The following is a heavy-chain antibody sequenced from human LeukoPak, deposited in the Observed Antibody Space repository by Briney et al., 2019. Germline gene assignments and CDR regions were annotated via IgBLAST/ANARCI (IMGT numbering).Heavy chain of an antibody. CDR3: ARDWRYCSSTSCYNDY. CDR1: GFTFSSFG. CDR2: IRFDGSDK. J-gene: IGHJ4*02. D-gene: IGHD2-2*02. V-gene: IGHV3-30*02. Sequence: GGSLRLSCATSGFTFSSFGIHWVRQAPGKGLEWVSFIRFDGSDKYYADSVKGRFTISRDDSKNSLYLQMNSLRAEDTAVYYCARDWRYCSSTSCYNDYWGQGTLVTVSS.